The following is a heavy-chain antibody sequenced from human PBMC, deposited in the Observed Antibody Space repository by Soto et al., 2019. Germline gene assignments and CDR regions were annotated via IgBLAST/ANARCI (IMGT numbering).Heavy chain of an antibody. V-gene: IGHV4-39*01. CDR3: ARLAVAGYFDY. Sequence: PSERLSLASTVSTRSISGSSYWWGWIRQPPGKGLEWIGSIYYSGSTYYNPSLKSRVTISVDTSKNQFSLKLSSVTAADTAVYYCARLAVAGYFDYWGQGTLVTVSS. J-gene: IGHJ4*02. CDR2: IYYSGST. D-gene: IGHD6-19*01. CDR1: TRSISGSSYW.